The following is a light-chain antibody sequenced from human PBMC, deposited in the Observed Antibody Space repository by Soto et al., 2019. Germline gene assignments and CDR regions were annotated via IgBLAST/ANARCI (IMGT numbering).Light chain of an antibody. CDR1: RSVSSN. V-gene: IGKV3-15*01. Sequence: EIVMTQSPVTLSVSPGERVTLSCRASRSVSSNLAWYQQKSGQAPRLLIYGASTRVTGIPARFSGSGSGTEFTLTISSLQSEDFAIYYCQQYNNWPPVTFGQGTRLEIK. J-gene: IGKJ5*01. CDR3: QQYNNWPPVT. CDR2: GAS.